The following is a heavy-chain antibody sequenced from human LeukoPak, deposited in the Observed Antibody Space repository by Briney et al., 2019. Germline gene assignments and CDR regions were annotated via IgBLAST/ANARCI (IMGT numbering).Heavy chain of an antibody. Sequence: SETLSLTCTVSGGSISSYYWSWIRQPPGKGLEWIGYIYYSGGTNYNPSLKSRVTISVDTSKNQFSLKLSSVTAADTAVYYCARDPDYYDSSGYLVSAFDIWGQGTMVTVSS. D-gene: IGHD3-22*01. CDR3: ARDPDYYDSSGYLVSAFDI. J-gene: IGHJ3*02. CDR2: IYYSGGT. CDR1: GGSISSYY. V-gene: IGHV4-59*01.